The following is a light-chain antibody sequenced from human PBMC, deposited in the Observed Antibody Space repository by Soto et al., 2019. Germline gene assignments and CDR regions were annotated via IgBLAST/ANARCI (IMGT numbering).Light chain of an antibody. V-gene: IGKV3-20*01. CDR2: GAS. Sequence: EIVLTQSPGTLSLSPGERATLSCRASQSVSSSYLAWYQQKPGQAPRLLIYGASSRATGIPDRFSGSGSGTDFTLTISRLEPEDFAVYYCQQYNNWPPLTFGHGTKVDIK. CDR1: QSVSSSY. CDR3: QQYNNWPPLT. J-gene: IGKJ3*01.